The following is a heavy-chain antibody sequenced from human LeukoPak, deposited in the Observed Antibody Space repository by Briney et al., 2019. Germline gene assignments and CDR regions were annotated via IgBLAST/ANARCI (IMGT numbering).Heavy chain of an antibody. D-gene: IGHD1-26*01. CDR3: AREEGGAGLYGFDI. Sequence: PGGSLRLSCAASGSTFSSYSMNWVRQAPGKGLEWVSSISSSSDYIYYADSLKGRFTISRDNAKNSLYLQMNSLRAEDTAVYYCAREEGGAGLYGFDIWGQGTMVTVSS. CDR2: ISSSSDYI. CDR1: GSTFSSYS. V-gene: IGHV3-21*01. J-gene: IGHJ3*02.